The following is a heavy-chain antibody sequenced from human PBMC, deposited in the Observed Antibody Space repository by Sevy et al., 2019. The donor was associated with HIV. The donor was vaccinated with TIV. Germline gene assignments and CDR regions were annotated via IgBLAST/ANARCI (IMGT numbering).Heavy chain of an antibody. Sequence: QPGGSLRLSCAASGFTFSSYAMSWVRQAPGKGLEWVSAISGSGGSTYYADSVKGRFTISRDNSKNTLYLQMNSLRAEDTAVYYCAKAPLYQLLYGGFFDYWGQGTLVTVSS. CDR3: AKAPLYQLLYGGFFDY. CDR1: GFTFSSYA. V-gene: IGHV3-23*01. J-gene: IGHJ4*02. CDR2: ISGSGGST. D-gene: IGHD2-2*02.